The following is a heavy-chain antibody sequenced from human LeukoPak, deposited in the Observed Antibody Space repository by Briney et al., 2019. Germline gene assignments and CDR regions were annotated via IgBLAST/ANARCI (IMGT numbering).Heavy chain of an antibody. CDR2: FHHSGST. Sequence: SETLSLTCTVSGGSISSYYWTWIRQSPGEGLEWFGFFHHSGSTHYNPSFKSKVTISADTSNNHFSLRLTSVTAADTAVYYCAGGWLADKNDFWGQGTLVTVSA. V-gene: IGHV4-59*01. J-gene: IGHJ4*02. D-gene: IGHD5-24*01. CDR3: AGGWLADKNDF. CDR1: GGSISSYY.